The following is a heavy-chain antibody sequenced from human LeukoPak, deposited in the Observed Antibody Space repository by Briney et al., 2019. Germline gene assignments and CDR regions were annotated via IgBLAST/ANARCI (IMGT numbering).Heavy chain of an antibody. CDR2: ISPSDSHT. CDR3: ERHTSSNMFDY. D-gene: IGHD6-13*01. J-gene: IGHJ4*02. CDR1: GYSFTNYW. V-gene: IGHV5-10-1*01. Sequence: GESLKISCKGSGYSFTNYWVTWVRQMPGKGLEWMGKISPSDSHTSYSPSFQGHVTISADKSINTAYLQWSSLKASDTALYYCERHTSSNMFDYWGQGTLVTVSS.